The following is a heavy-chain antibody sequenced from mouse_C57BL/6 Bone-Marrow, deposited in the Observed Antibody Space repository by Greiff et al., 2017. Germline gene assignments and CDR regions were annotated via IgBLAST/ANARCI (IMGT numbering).Heavy chain of an antibody. J-gene: IGHJ4*01. CDR1: GYTFTDYY. V-gene: IGHV1-26*01. CDR3: ARAITTVEAPMDY. D-gene: IGHD1-1*01. Sequence: EVQLQQSGPELVKPGASVKISCKASGYTFTDYYMNWVKQSHGKSLEWIGDINPNNGGTSYNQKFKGKATLTVDKSSSTAYMALRSLTSEDSAVYYCARAITTVEAPMDYWGKGTSVTVSS. CDR2: INPNNGGT.